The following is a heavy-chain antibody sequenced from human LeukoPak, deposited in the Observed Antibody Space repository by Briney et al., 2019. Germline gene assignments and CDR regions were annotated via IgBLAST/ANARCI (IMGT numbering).Heavy chain of an antibody. V-gene: IGHV3-74*01. CDR3: ARDGSISSGWYGSFLSNWFDP. J-gene: IGHJ5*02. CDR2: IASDGSST. Sequence: GGSLRLSCAASGFTFSSYWMNWVRQAPGKGLVWVSRIASDGSSTTYADSVKGRFTISRDNAKNSLYLQMNSLRDEDTAVYYCARDGSISSGWYGSFLSNWFDPWGQGTLVTVSS. CDR1: GFTFSSYW. D-gene: IGHD6-19*01.